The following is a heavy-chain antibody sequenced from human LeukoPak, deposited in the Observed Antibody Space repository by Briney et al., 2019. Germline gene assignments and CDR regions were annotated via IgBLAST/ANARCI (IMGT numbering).Heavy chain of an antibody. CDR1: GYTFTGYY. J-gene: IGHJ4*02. V-gene: IGHV1-2*02. CDR2: INTNSGGT. Sequence: PGASVKVSCKASGYTFTGYYMHWVRQAPGQGLEWMGWINTNSGGTKNAQKFQGRVTMTRDTSISTAYMELSGLTSDDTAVYYCARDFYLDYWGQGTLVTVSS. CDR3: ARDFYLDY.